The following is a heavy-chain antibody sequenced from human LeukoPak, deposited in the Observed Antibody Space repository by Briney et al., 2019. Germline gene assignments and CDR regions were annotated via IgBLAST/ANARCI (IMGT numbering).Heavy chain of an antibody. J-gene: IGHJ4*02. CDR1: GFTFSDYY. CDR3: ARIPGLKMATTH. V-gene: IGHV3-66*01. CDR2: IYSGGST. Sequence: GGSLRLSCAASGFTFSDYYMSWVRQAPGKGLEWVSVIYSGGSTYYADSVKGRFTISRDNSKNTLYLQMNSLRAEDTAVYYCARIPGLKMATTHWGQGTLVTVSS. D-gene: IGHD5-24*01.